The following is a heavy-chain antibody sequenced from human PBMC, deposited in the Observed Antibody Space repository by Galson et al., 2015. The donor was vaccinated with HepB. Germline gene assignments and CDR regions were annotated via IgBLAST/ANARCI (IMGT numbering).Heavy chain of an antibody. CDR3: ARESSSSSVGAFDI. V-gene: IGHV3-7*03. CDR1: GLTFSSYW. Sequence: SLRLSCAASGLTFSSYWMSWVRQAPGKGLEWVANIKQDGSEKYYVDSVKGRFTISRDNAKNSLCLQMNSLRAEDTAVYYCARESSSSSVGAFDIWGQGTMVTVSS. D-gene: IGHD6-13*01. CDR2: IKQDGSEK. J-gene: IGHJ3*02.